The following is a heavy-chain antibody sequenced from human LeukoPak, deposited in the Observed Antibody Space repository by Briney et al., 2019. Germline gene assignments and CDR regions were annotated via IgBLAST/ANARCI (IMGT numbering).Heavy chain of an antibody. D-gene: IGHD5-24*01. CDR1: ASTFDDYA. Sequence: SLSLSCVASASTFDDYAMHWVRQAPGKGLEWVSGISWNSGSIDYADSVKGRFTISRDNAKKSLYLQMNSLRAKDTALYYCAKAPRHGYNLNYFDSWGQGTLVTVSS. J-gene: IGHJ4*02. CDR2: ISWNSGSI. V-gene: IGHV3-9*01. CDR3: AKAPRHGYNLNYFDS.